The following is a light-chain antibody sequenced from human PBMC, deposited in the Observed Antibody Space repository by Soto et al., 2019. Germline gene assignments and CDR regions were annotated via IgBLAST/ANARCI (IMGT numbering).Light chain of an antibody. CDR1: QDISNY. CDR2: DAS. J-gene: IGKJ1*01. V-gene: IGKV1-33*01. Sequence: DIQMTQSPSSLSASVGDRVTITCQASQDISNYLNLYQQKPGKAPKLLIYDASNLETVVSSRFSGSGSGTDFTFTISTLQTEDISTYYCQQYDNLRWSFGQGTKVEIK. CDR3: QQYDNLRWS.